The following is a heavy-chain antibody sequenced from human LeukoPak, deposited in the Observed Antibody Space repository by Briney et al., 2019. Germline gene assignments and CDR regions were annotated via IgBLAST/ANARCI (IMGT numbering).Heavy chain of an antibody. Sequence: GGSLRLSCAASGFTASSNYMSWVRQAPGKGLEWVSVIYSGGGRTYYADSVKGRFTISRDNSKNTLYLQMNSLRAEDTAVYYCARDTRLNYDSGSYCLDYWGQGTLVTVSS. J-gene: IGHJ4*02. CDR3: ARDTRLNYDSGSYCLDY. V-gene: IGHV3-53*01. D-gene: IGHD3-10*01. CDR1: GFTASSNY. CDR2: IYSGGGRT.